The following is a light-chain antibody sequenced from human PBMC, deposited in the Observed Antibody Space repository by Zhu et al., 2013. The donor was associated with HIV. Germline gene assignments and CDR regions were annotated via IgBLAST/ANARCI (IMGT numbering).Light chain of an antibody. V-gene: IGKV3-20*01. J-gene: IGKJ4*01. Sequence: PGERATLSCRASEDIGSTYLVWYQQKPGQPPRLLMYGVSNRATGIPDRFSGSGSGTDFTLTVSGLEPEDSAVYYCQQYGRSPLTFGGGTKVEIK. CDR1: EDIGSTY. CDR2: GVS. CDR3: QQYGRSPLT.